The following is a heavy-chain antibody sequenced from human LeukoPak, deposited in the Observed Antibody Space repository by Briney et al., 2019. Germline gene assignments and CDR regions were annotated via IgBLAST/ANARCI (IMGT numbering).Heavy chain of an antibody. V-gene: IGHV3-74*01. D-gene: IGHD6-19*01. Sequence: GGSPRLSCAASGFTFSSYWMHWVRQAPGKGLVWVSRINSDGSSTSYADSVKGRFTISRDNAKNSLYLQMNSLRAEDTAVYYCARDSEWGIAVVRGAFDIWGQGTMVTVSS. J-gene: IGHJ3*02. CDR2: INSDGSST. CDR1: GFTFSSYW. CDR3: ARDSEWGIAVVRGAFDI.